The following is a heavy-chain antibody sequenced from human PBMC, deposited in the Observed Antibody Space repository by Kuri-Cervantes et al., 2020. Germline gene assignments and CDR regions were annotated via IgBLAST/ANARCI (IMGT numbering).Heavy chain of an antibody. CDR3: ARDTGLGYSSSWVDAFDI. V-gene: IGHV7-4-1*01. J-gene: IGHJ3*02. D-gene: IGHD6-13*01. CDR2: INTNTGNP. Sequence: ASVKVSCKASGYTFTSYAVNWVRQAPGQGLEWMGWINTNTGNPTYAQGFTGRFVFSLDTSVSTAYLQICSLKAEDTAVYYCARDTGLGYSSSWVDAFDIWGQGTMVTVSS. CDR1: GYTFTSYA.